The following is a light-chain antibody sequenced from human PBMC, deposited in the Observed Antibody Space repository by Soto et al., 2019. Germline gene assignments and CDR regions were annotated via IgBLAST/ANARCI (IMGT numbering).Light chain of an antibody. J-gene: IGLJ3*02. CDR3: AAWDDSLNCWV. CDR2: YDD. Sequence: QSVLTQPPSVSEAPRQRVTISCSGSSSNIGNNAVNWYQQLPGKAPKLLIFYDDLLPSGVSDRFSGSKSGTSASLAVSGLQSGDEADYYCAAWDDSLNCWVFGGGTKLTVL. V-gene: IGLV1-36*01. CDR1: SSNIGNNA.